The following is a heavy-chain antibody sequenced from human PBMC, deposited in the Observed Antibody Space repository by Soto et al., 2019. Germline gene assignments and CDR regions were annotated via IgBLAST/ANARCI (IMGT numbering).Heavy chain of an antibody. V-gene: IGHV3-30-3*01. Sequence: QVQLVESGGGVVQPGRSLRLSCAASGFTFSSYAMHWVRQAPGKGLEWVAVISYDGSNKYYADSVKGRFTISRDNSKNTLYLQLSSLSAEDTAVYYCARVPTVVTTAYYFDYWGQGTLVTVSS. CDR2: ISYDGSNK. D-gene: IGHD4-17*01. CDR1: GFTFSSYA. CDR3: ARVPTVVTTAYYFDY. J-gene: IGHJ4*02.